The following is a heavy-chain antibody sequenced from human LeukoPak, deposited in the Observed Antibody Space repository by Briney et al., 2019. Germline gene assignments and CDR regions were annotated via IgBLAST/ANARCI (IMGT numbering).Heavy chain of an antibody. V-gene: IGHV1-2*02. CDR3: ARDGRIAARRGGTWFDP. J-gene: IGHJ5*02. D-gene: IGHD6-6*01. Sequence: ASVKVSCKASGYTFSSYSITWVRQAPGQGLEWMGWINPNSGGTNYAQKFQGRVTMTRDTSISTAYMELSRLRSDDTAVYYCARDGRIAARRGGTWFDPWGQGTLVTVSS. CDR1: GYTFSSYS. CDR2: INPNSGGT.